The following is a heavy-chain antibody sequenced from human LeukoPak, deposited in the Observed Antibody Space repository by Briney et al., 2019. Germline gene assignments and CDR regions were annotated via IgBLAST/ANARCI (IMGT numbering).Heavy chain of an antibody. J-gene: IGHJ4*02. CDR1: GFTLSSYA. Sequence: PGRSLRLSRAASGFTLSSYAMHRVRQAPGKGLHWVAVISYDGTNKYYADSVKGRFTISRDNSKNTLYLQLNSLRPEDTALYYCARDGYCSSTGCSAYFFDSWGQGTLVTVSS. D-gene: IGHD2-2*03. CDR2: ISYDGTNK. CDR3: ARDGYCSSTGCSAYFFDS. V-gene: IGHV3-30-3*01.